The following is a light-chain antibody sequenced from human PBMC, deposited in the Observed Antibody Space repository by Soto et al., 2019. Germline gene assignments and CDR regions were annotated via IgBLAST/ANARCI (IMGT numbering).Light chain of an antibody. CDR2: ENN. Sequence: QSVLTQPPSVSAAPGQKVTISCSGNSSNIGSNDVPWYQQLPGKAPKLLIYENNQRPSGIPDRFSGAKSGTSATLGITGLHTGDEDGYYCGTWVSGLIALFGAGTKLTVL. CDR3: GTWVSGLIAL. J-gene: IGLJ1*01. CDR1: SSNIGSND. V-gene: IGLV1-51*02.